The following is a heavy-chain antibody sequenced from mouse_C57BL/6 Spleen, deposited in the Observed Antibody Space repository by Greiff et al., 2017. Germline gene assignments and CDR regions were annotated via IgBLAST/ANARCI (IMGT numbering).Heavy chain of an antibody. J-gene: IGHJ4*01. CDR1: GYTFTSYW. V-gene: IGHV1-74*01. D-gene: IGHD1-1*01. Sequence: QVQLQQPGAELVKPGASVKVSCKASGYTFTSYWMHWVKQRPGQGLEWIGRIHPSDSDTNYNQKFKGKATLTVDKSSSTAYMQLSSLTSEDSAVYDCAIDTTEYPDYYAMDYWGQGTSVTVSS. CDR3: AIDTTEYPDYYAMDY. CDR2: IHPSDSDT.